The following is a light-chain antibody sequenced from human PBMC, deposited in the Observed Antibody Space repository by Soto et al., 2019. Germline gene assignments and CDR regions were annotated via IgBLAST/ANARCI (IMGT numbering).Light chain of an antibody. CDR1: QSVSSSY. Sequence: EIVLTQSPGTLSLSPGERATLSCRASQSVSSSYLAWYQQKPGQAPRLLIYGASSRATGIPDRFSGSGSVTDFTLTINRLEPEDFAVYFCQQYGNSPPFTFGQGTKVEIK. V-gene: IGKV3-20*01. CDR2: GAS. CDR3: QQYGNSPPFT. J-gene: IGKJ2*01.